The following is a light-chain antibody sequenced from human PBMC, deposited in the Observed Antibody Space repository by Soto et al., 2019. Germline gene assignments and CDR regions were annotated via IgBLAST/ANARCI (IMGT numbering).Light chain of an antibody. Sequence: EIVLTQSPGTLSLSPGERATLSCRASQSVSSSYLAWYQQKPGQPPKVLIYWASTRESGVPDRFSGSGSGTAFTLTISSLQAEDVAVYYCQQYYSTPLTFGQGTKVDIK. V-gene: IGKV4-1*01. CDR2: WAS. CDR1: QSVSSSY. J-gene: IGKJ1*01. CDR3: QQYYSTPLT.